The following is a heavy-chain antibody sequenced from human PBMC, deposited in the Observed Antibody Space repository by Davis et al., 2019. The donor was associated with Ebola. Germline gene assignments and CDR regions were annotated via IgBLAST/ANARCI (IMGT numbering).Heavy chain of an antibody. CDR3: ARDRIYDILTGYSGLDY. Sequence: GGSLRLSCAASGFTFSSYSMNWVRQAPGKGLEWVSSISSSSSYIYYADSVKGRFTISRDNAKNSLYLQMNSLRAEDTAVYYCARDRIYDILTGYSGLDYWGQGTLVTVSS. CDR1: GFTFSSYS. CDR2: ISSSSSYI. V-gene: IGHV3-21*01. D-gene: IGHD3-9*01. J-gene: IGHJ4*02.